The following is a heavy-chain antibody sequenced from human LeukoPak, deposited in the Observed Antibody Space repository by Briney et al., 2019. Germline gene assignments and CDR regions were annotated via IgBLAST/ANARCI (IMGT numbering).Heavy chain of an antibody. D-gene: IGHD3-3*01. V-gene: IGHV3-15*01. Sequence: PGGSLRLSCGASGFTFSSFGMHWLRQAPGKGLEWVGRIKSKTDGGTTDYAAPVKGRFTISRDDSKNTLYLQITSLKTEDTAMYYCTTDRYYDFWSGYLPPHWGQGTLVTVSS. J-gene: IGHJ4*02. CDR3: TTDRYYDFWSGYLPPH. CDR1: GFTFSSFG. CDR2: IKSKTDGGTT.